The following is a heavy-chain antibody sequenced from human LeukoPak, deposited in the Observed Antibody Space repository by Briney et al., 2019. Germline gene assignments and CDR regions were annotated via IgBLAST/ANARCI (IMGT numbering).Heavy chain of an antibody. Sequence: GGSLRLSCAASGFTFDGYAMHWVRQAPGKGLEWVSLISWDGGSTYNAASVKGRFTISRDNSRNSLYLQMNSLRAEDTALYYCAKTFSSTVTYDAFDIWGQGTMVTVSS. CDR1: GFTFDGYA. CDR3: AKTFSSTVTYDAFDI. J-gene: IGHJ3*02. CDR2: ISWDGGST. D-gene: IGHD4-11*01. V-gene: IGHV3-43D*03.